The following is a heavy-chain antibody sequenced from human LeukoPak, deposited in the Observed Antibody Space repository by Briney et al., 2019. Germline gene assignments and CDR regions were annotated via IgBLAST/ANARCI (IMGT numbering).Heavy chain of an antibody. D-gene: IGHD3-9*01. CDR3: ARRQTGYYGAFDI. CDR2: IYYSGTT. V-gene: IGHV4-59*08. Sequence: SETLSLTCTVSGGSISSYYWSWIRQPPGNGLEWIGYIYYSGTTNYNPSLKSRVTISVDTSKNQFSLKLSSVTAADTAVYYCARRQTGYYGAFDIWGQGTMVTVSS. J-gene: IGHJ3*02. CDR1: GGSISSYY.